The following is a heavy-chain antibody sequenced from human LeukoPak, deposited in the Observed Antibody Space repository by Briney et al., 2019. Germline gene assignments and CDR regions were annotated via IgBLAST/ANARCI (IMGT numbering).Heavy chain of an antibody. Sequence: PGRSLRLSCAACGFTFGDYAMHWVRQAPGKGLEWVAGITWNTGTIVYADSVKGRFTISRDNAKNSLYLQMNSLRAEDTALYYCAKSPLPDSSGYYTLWDWGRGTLVTVSS. V-gene: IGHV3-9*01. CDR3: AKSPLPDSSGYYTLWD. CDR1: GFTFGDYA. CDR2: ITWNTGTI. D-gene: IGHD3-22*01. J-gene: IGHJ4*02.